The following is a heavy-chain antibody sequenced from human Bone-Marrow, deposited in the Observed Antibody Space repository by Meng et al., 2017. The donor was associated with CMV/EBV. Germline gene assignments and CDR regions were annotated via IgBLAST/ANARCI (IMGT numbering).Heavy chain of an antibody. CDR3: ASHNYYCYGLDV. CDR1: GFTFSSYS. V-gene: IGHV3-48*04. Sequence: GESLKISCAASGFTFSSYSMNWVRQAPGKGLEWVSYMSSSSSTIYYADSVKGRFTISRDNAKNSQYLQMNRMRAEDTAVYYCASHNYYCYGLDVWGQGTTVTVSS. J-gene: IGHJ6*02. CDR2: MSSSSSTI.